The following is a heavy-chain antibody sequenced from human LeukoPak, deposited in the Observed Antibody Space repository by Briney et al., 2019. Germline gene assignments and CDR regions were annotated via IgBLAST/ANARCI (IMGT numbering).Heavy chain of an antibody. Sequence: GGSLRLSCAASGFTFDDHAMHWVRQAPGKGLEWVSGISWNSGSIGYADSVKGRFTISRDNAKNSLYLQMNSLRAEDTALYYCAKASEYSYGFFDYWGQGTLVTVSS. CDR1: GFTFDDHA. V-gene: IGHV3-9*01. CDR3: AKASEYSYGFFDY. J-gene: IGHJ4*02. D-gene: IGHD5-18*01. CDR2: ISWNSGSI.